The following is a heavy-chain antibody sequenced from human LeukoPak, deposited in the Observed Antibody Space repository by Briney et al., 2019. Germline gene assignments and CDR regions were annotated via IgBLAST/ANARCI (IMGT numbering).Heavy chain of an antibody. CDR1: GGSITNKNYY. Sequence: SETLSLTCTVSGGSITNKNYYWGWIRQPPGQGLEWIGSIYYSGSTYYNPSLKSRVTISVDTSKNQFSLKLSSVTAADTAVYYCASGSPYNYWGQGTLVTVSS. CDR3: ASGSPYNY. V-gene: IGHV4-39*07. J-gene: IGHJ4*02. D-gene: IGHD1-26*01. CDR2: IYYSGST.